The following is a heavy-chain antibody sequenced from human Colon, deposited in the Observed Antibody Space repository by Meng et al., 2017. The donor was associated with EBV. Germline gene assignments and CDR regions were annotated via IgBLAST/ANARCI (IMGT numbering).Heavy chain of an antibody. Sequence: QVQLVQSGAEVMKPGASLRVSCRASGYTFTDYFLHWVRQAPGQGLEWLGTINPNNGGTNYAQRFQDRVTLTRDTSTSTVYMELSSLGSEDTALYYCAREKSPGHFDYLGQGILVTVSS. J-gene: IGHJ4*02. V-gene: IGHV1-46*01. CDR3: AREKSPGHFDY. CDR2: INPNNGGT. CDR1: GYTFTDYF.